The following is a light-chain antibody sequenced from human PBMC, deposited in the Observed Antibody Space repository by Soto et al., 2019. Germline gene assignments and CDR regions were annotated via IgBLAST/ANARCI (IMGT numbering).Light chain of an antibody. CDR2: AAS. CDR3: QHYDNLPPT. V-gene: IGKV1-33*01. J-gene: IGKJ3*01. CDR1: QDIYNS. Sequence: DIQMTQSPSSLSAFVGDRVTITCQASQDIYNSLNWYQQKPGKDPKLLIYAASNLETGVPSRFSGSGSGTDFTFTISSLQPEDIATYYCQHYDNLPPTFGPGTKVDIK.